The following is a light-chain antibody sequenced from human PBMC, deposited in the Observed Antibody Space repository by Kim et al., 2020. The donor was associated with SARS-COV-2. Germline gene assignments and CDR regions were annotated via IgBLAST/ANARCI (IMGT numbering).Light chain of an antibody. CDR3: QQRSNWPPLS. J-gene: IGKJ4*01. V-gene: IGKV3-11*01. CDR1: QSISSY. CDR2: DAS. Sequence: LPPRERAPLSCRASQSISSYLAWYQQKPGQAPRLLIYDASNRATGIPARFSGSGSGTDFTLTISSLEPEDSAVYYCQQRSNWPPLSFGGGTKLEI.